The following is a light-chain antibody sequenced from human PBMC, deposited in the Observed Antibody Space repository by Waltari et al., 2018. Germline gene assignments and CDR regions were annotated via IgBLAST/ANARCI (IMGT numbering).Light chain of an antibody. CDR2: EVS. CDR1: SSDVGAYNY. CDR3: SSYTTSSTVV. V-gene: IGLV2-14*01. J-gene: IGLJ2*01. Sequence: QSALTQPASVSGSPGQSIPISCTGTSSDVGAYNYVSWYPPHPGKAPKLMIYEVSNRPSGLSNRFSGSKSGNTASLTISGLQAEDEADYYCSSYTTSSTVVFGGGTKLTVL.